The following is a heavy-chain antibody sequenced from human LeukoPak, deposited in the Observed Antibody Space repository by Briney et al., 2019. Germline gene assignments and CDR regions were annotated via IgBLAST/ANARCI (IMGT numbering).Heavy chain of an antibody. J-gene: IGHJ6*03. CDR2: IYYGETT. CDR3: ARQVSDYFYYYIDV. CDR1: GGSISSTSYY. D-gene: IGHD5/OR15-5a*01. Sequence: KASETLSLTCTVSGGSISSTSYYWDWIRQPPGKGLERIGSIYYGETTYYSSSLKSRVTISVNTSKNQFSLRLTSATAADTAVYYCARQVSDYFYYYIDVWGRGTTVTVSS. V-gene: IGHV4-39*01.